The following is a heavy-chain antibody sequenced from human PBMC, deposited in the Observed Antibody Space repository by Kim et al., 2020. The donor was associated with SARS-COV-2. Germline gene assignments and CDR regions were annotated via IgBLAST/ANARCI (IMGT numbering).Heavy chain of an antibody. Sequence: SETLSLTCTVSGGSISSGDYYWSWIRQPPGKGLEWLGYIYYSVNTYYNPSLKSRITISVDTSKNQFSLNLRSVTAADTAVYYCAREGYLVRGVIGHYGLDVLGQGTAVTVSS. CDR3: AREGYLVRGVIGHYGLDV. V-gene: IGHV4-30-4*01. J-gene: IGHJ6*02. CDR1: GGSISSGDYY. CDR2: IYYSVNT. D-gene: IGHD3-10*01.